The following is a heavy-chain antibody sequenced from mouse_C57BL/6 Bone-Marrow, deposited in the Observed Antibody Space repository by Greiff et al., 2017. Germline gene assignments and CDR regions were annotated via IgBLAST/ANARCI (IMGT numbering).Heavy chain of an antibody. Sequence: VQLKESGAELVRPGASVKLSCTASGFNFKDDYMHWVKQRPEQGLEWIGWIDPENGATEYASKFQGKATITADTSSNTAYLQLSSLTSEDTAVYYCTTEGYDGQCAYWGQGTLVTVSA. D-gene: IGHD2-2*01. CDR1: GFNFKDDY. V-gene: IGHV14-4*01. CDR2: IDPENGAT. CDR3: TTEGYDGQCAY. J-gene: IGHJ3*01.